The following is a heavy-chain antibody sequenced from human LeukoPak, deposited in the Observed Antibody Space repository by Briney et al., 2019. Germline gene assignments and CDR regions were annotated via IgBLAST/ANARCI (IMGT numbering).Heavy chain of an antibody. CDR1: GGSISSSSYY. CDR2: IYYSGST. J-gene: IGHJ4*02. D-gene: IGHD3-22*01. Sequence: PSETLSLTCTVSGGSISSSSYYWGWIRQPPGKGLEWIGSIYYSGSTYYNPSLKSRVTISVDTSKNQFSLKLSSVTAADTAVYYCARVFRDYDSSGYQTFFFDYWGQGTLVTVSS. CDR3: ARVFRDYDSSGYQTFFFDY. V-gene: IGHV4-39*07.